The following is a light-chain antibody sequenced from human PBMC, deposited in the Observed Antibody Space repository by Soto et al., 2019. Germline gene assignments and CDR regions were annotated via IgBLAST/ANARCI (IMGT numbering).Light chain of an antibody. V-gene: IGLV1-47*01. CDR3: DAWNDSLSGPV. CDR2: RNN. CDR1: SSNIGSNY. J-gene: IGLJ2*01. Sequence: QAVLTQPHSASGTPGQRVTISCSGSSSNIGSNYVYWYQQLPGTAPKLLIYRNNQRPSGVPDRFSGSKSGTSATLAISGLRSEDEGDYYCDAWNDSLSGPVFSGGTKLTVL.